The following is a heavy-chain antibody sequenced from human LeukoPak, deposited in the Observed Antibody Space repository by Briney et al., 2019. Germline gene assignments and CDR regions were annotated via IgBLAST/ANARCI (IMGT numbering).Heavy chain of an antibody. CDR2: ISGSGGST. D-gene: IGHD5-12*01. J-gene: IGHJ6*03. Sequence: GGSLRLSCAASEFTFSSYAMSWVRQAPGKGLEWVSAISGSGGSTYYADSVKGRFTISRDNSKNTLYLQMNSLRAEDTAVYYCAKPIHSGYDVHYYYYMDVWGKGTTVTVSS. CDR1: EFTFSSYA. CDR3: AKPIHSGYDVHYYYYMDV. V-gene: IGHV3-23*01.